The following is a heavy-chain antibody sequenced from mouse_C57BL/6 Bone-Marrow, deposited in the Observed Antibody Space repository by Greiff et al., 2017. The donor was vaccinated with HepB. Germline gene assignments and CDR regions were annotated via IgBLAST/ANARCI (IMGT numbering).Heavy chain of an antibody. J-gene: IGHJ2*01. D-gene: IGHD1-1*01. CDR3: TRPYYYGLYFDY. Sequence: VHVKQSGAELVRPGASVKLSCTASGFNIKDDYMHWVKQRPEQGLEWIGWIDPENGDTEYASKFQGKATITADTSSNTAYLQSSSLTSEDTAVYYCTRPYYYGLYFDYWGQGTTLTVSS. CDR2: IDPENGDT. CDR1: GFNIKDDY. V-gene: IGHV14-4*01.